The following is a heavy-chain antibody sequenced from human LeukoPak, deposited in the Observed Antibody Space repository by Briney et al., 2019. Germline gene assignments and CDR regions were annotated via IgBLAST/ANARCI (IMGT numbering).Heavy chain of an antibody. CDR1: GYSISSGYY. CDR3: ARDNTVRGVTLPPGWFDP. Sequence: SETLSLTCTVSGYSISSGYYWGWIRQPPGKGLEWIGSFYDSGNTYYNPSLKSRVTISVDTSKNQFSLKLSSVTAADTAVYYCARDNTVRGVTLPPGWFDPWGQGILVTVSS. V-gene: IGHV4-38-2*02. J-gene: IGHJ5*02. CDR2: FYDSGNT. D-gene: IGHD3-10*01.